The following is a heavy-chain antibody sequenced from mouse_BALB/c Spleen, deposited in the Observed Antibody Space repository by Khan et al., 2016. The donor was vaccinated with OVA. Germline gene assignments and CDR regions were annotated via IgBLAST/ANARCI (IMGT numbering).Heavy chain of an antibody. V-gene: IGHV2-9*02. CDR3: ARVFYYGAWFAF. Sequence: QVQLKESGPGLVAPSQSLSITCTVSGFSLNSYGVHWVRQPPGKGLEWLGVIWAGGSTNHNSALMSRLSISKDNSKSQVFLKMNSLQTDATAMYYCARVFYYGAWFAFWGQGTLVTVSA. CDR2: IWAGGST. CDR1: GFSLNSYG. D-gene: IGHD1-1*01. J-gene: IGHJ3*01.